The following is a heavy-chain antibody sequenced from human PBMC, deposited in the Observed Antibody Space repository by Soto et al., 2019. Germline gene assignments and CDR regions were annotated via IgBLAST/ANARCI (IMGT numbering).Heavy chain of an antibody. CDR2: TYYRSKWYN. V-gene: IGHV6-1*01. D-gene: IGHD2-2*01. J-gene: IGHJ6*01. Sequence: SQTLSLTCAISVYGVSSNSAAWNWISQSPSRGLEWLGRTYYRSKWYNDYAVSVKSRITINPDTSKNQFSLQLNSVTPEDTAVYYCARDRFVVVVTADTYGMEVWGQGTTVTVSS. CDR3: ARDRFVVVVTADTYGMEV. CDR1: VYGVSSNSAA.